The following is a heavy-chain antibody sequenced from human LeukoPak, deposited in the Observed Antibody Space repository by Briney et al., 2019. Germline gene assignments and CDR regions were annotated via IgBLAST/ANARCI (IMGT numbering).Heavy chain of an antibody. CDR3: AKDGSILTGYYSLDY. CDR1: GFTFSSYG. D-gene: IGHD3-9*01. V-gene: IGHV3-30*18. CDR2: ISYDGSNK. Sequence: PGGSPRLSCAASGFTFSSYGMHWVRQAPGKGLEWVAVISYDGSNKYYADSVKGRFTISRDNSKNTLYLQMNSLRAEDTAVYYCAKDGSILTGYYSLDYWGQGTLVTVSS. J-gene: IGHJ4*02.